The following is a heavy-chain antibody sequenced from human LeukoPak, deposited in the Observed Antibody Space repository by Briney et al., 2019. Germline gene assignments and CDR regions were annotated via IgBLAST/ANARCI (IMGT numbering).Heavy chain of an antibody. Sequence: GGSLRLSCAASGFTFSSYAMSWVRQAPGKGLEWVSAISGSGGSTYYADFVKGRFTISRDNSKNTLYLQMNSLRAEDTAVYYCAKWGAYYYGSGSYSELDYWGQGTLVTVSS. D-gene: IGHD3-10*01. V-gene: IGHV3-23*01. CDR2: ISGSGGST. CDR3: AKWGAYYYGSGSYSELDY. J-gene: IGHJ4*02. CDR1: GFTFSSYA.